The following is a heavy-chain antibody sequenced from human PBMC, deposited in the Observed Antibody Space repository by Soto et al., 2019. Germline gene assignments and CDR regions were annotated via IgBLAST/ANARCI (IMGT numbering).Heavy chain of an antibody. D-gene: IGHD3-3*01. CDR3: ARASCDFWSGYGIDP. CDR2: IYYSGST. V-gene: IGHV4-59*12. CDR1: GGSISSYY. Sequence: SETLSLTCTVSGGSISSYYWSWIRQPPGKGLEWIGYIYYSGSTNYNPSLKSRVTISVDRSKNQFSLKLSSVTAADTAVYYCARASCDFWSGYGIDPWGQGTLVTVSS. J-gene: IGHJ5*02.